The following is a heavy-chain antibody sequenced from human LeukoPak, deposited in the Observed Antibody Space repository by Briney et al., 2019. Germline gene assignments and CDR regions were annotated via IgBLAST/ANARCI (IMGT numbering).Heavy chain of an antibody. Sequence: GGSLRLSCGASGFTFSGYWMSWVRQAPGKGLEWVANIEQDGSEKYYVGSVKGRFTISRDNAKNSLYLQMSSLRAEDTAVYYCARDRSYGSGSYSFDYWGQGTLVTVSS. CDR1: GFTFSGYW. D-gene: IGHD3-10*01. CDR3: ARDRSYGSGSYSFDY. V-gene: IGHV3-7*01. CDR2: IEQDGSEK. J-gene: IGHJ4*02.